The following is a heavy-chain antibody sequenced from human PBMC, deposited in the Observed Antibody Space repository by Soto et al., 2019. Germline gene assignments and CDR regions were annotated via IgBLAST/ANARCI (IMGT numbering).Heavy chain of an antibody. CDR1: GFTFSSYA. J-gene: IGHJ3*02. D-gene: IGHD6-13*01. Sequence: GGSLRLSCAASGFTFSSYAMSWVRQAPGKGLEWVSAISGSGGSTYYADSVKGRFTISRDNSKNTLYLQMNSLRAEDTAVYYCAKDLGAAAGSWTDAFDIRGQGTMVTVSS. CDR3: AKDLGAAAGSWTDAFDI. V-gene: IGHV3-23*01. CDR2: ISGSGGST.